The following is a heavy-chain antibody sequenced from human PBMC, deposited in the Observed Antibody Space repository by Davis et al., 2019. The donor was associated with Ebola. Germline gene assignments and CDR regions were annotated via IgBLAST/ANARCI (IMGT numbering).Heavy chain of an antibody. CDR1: GGSFSGYY. V-gene: IGHV4-34*01. CDR2: INHSGST. Sequence: PSETLSLTCAVYGGSFSGYYWSWIRQPPGKGLEWIGEINHSGSTNYNPSLKSRVTISVDTSKNQFSLKLSSVTAADTAVYYCARGYDFWSGYLSYYYYYGMDVWGQGTTVTVSS. CDR3: ARGYDFWSGYLSYYYYYGMDV. D-gene: IGHD3-3*01. J-gene: IGHJ6*02.